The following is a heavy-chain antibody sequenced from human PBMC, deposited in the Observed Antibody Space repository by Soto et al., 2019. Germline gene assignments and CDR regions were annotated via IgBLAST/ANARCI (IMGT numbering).Heavy chain of an antibody. CDR1: GFTFSSYG. CDR3: ARDLGWYYYYGMDV. Sequence: GGSLRLSCAASGFTFSSYGMHWVRQAPGKGLEWVAVIWYDGSNKYYADSVKGRFTISRDNSKNTLYLQMNSLRAEDTAVYYWARDLGWYYYYGMDVWGQGTTVTVS. V-gene: IGHV3-33*01. CDR2: IWYDGSNK. J-gene: IGHJ6*02. D-gene: IGHD2-15*01.